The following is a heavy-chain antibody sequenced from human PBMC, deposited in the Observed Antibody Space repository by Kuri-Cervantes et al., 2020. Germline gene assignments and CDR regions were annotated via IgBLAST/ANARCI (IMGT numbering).Heavy chain of an antibody. D-gene: IGHD3-10*01. CDR2: INHSGST. V-gene: IGHV4-34*01. CDR3: ARGITMVRGRPPRFDY. J-gene: IGHJ4*02. Sequence: ESLKISCAVYGGSFSGYHWSWIRQPPGKGLEWIGEINHSGSTNYNPSLKSRVTISVDTSKNQFSLKLSSVTAADTAVYYCARGITMVRGRPPRFDYWGQGTLVTVSS. CDR1: GGSFSGYH.